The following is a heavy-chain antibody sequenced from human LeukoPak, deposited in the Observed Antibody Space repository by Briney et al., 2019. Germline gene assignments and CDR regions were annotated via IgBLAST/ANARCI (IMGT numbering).Heavy chain of an antibody. CDR3: TRDRSRAEDD. Sequence: PGGSLRLSCAASGFTFSGHWMSWVRQAPGKGLEWVANINQGGSDKYYVDSVKGRFTISRDSANSLLYLQMNSLRGEDTAVYYCTRDRSRAEDDWGQGTLVTVSS. CDR2: INQGGSDK. CDR1: GFTFSGHW. J-gene: IGHJ4*02. V-gene: IGHV3-7*01. D-gene: IGHD1-14*01.